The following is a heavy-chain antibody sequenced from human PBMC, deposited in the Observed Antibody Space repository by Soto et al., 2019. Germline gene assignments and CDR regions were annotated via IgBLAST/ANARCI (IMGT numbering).Heavy chain of an antibody. CDR3: AKDMITFGGVIVRMVY. D-gene: IGHD3-16*02. Sequence: GGSLSLSCAASGFTFDDYAMHWVRQAPGKGLEWVSGISWNSGSIGYADSVKGRFTISRDNAKNSLYLQMNSLRAEDTALYYCAKDMITFGGVIVRMVYWGQGTLVTVSS. CDR2: ISWNSGSI. J-gene: IGHJ4*02. CDR1: GFTFDDYA. V-gene: IGHV3-9*01.